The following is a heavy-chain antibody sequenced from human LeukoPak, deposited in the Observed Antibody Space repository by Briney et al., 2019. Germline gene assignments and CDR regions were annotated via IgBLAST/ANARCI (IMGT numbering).Heavy chain of an antibody. CDR3: ARERITMVRGVIGRALCI. Sequence: EASVKVSCKASGYTFSGYYLHWLRQAPGQGLEWMGWINPNSGGTNYAQKFQGRVTMTRDTSISTAYMELSRLRSDDTAVYYCARERITMVRGVIGRALCIWGQGTMVTVSS. V-gene: IGHV1-2*02. CDR1: GYTFSGYY. J-gene: IGHJ3*02. CDR2: INPNSGGT. D-gene: IGHD3-10*01.